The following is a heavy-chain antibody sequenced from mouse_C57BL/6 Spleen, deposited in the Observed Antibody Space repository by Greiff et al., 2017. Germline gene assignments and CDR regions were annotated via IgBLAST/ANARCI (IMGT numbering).Heavy chain of an antibody. CDR2: IYPGDGDT. V-gene: IGHV1-82*01. CDR3: ARVVTTVVAKAMDY. J-gene: IGHJ4*01. D-gene: IGHD1-1*01. Sequence: VQLQQSGPELVKPGASVKISCKASGYAFSSSWMNWVKQRPGKGLEWIGRIYPGDGDTNYNGKFKGKATLTADKSSSTAYMQLSSLTSEDSAVYVCARVVTTVVAKAMDYWGQGTSVTVSS. CDR1: GYAFSSSW.